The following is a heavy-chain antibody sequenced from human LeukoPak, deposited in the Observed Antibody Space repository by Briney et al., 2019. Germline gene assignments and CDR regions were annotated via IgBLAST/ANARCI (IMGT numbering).Heavy chain of an antibody. CDR1: GGSISSYN. CDR3: ARRGIAARHGWFDP. Sequence: SETLSLTCTVSGGSISSYNGSGIGQPPGKGREGIGYIYTSGSTNYNPSLKSRVTISVDTSKNQFSLKLSSVTAADTAVYYCARRGIAARHGWFDPWGQGTLVTVSS. V-gene: IGHV4-4*09. J-gene: IGHJ5*02. D-gene: IGHD6-6*01. CDR2: IYTSGST.